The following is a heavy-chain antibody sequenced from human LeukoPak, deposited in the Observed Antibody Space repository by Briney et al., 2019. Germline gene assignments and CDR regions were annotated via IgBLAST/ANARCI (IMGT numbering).Heavy chain of an antibody. CDR2: IYPGDSDT. CDR1: GYSFTSYW. Sequence: GESLKISCKGSGYSFTSYWIGWVRQMPGKGLEWMGIIYPGDSDTRYSPSFQGQVTISADKSISTAYLQWSSLKASDTAMYYCARHGEFGELLTKLDYWGQGTLVTVSS. J-gene: IGHJ4*02. V-gene: IGHV5-51*01. CDR3: ARHGEFGELLTKLDY. D-gene: IGHD3-10*01.